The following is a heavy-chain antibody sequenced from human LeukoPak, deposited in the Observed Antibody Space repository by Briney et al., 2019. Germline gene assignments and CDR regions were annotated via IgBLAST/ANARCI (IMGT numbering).Heavy chain of an antibody. V-gene: IGHV4-39*01. Sequence: PSETLSLTCSVSGGSISSSSYFWGWIRQPPGKGLEWIASVHYSGSTYYNPSLKSRLTISVDTSKNQFSLKLSSVTAADTAVYYCARQTRYWGEYYYYYYMDVWGKGTTVTISS. CDR2: VHYSGST. J-gene: IGHJ6*03. CDR3: ARQTRYWGEYYYYYYMDV. D-gene: IGHD3-9*01. CDR1: GGSISSSSYF.